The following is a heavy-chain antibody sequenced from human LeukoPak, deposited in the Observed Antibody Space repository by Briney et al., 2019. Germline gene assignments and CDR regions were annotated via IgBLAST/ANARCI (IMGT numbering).Heavy chain of an antibody. CDR3: AKDRRYCSSTSCRYYYYYYMDV. D-gene: IGHD2-2*01. J-gene: IGHJ6*03. Sequence: GGSLRLSCAASGFTFSSYEMNWVRQAPGKGLEWVSYISSSGSTIYYADSVKGRFTISRDNSKNTLYLQMNSLRAEDTAVYYCAKDRRYCSSTSCRYYYYYYMDVWGKGTTVTISS. V-gene: IGHV3-48*03. CDR1: GFTFSSYE. CDR2: ISSSGSTI.